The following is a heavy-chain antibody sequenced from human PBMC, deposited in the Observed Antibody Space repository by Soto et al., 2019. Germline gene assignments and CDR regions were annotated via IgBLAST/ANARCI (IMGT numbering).Heavy chain of an antibody. CDR2: INHRGIT. CDR3: ARGRTSSWYYYYYYMDV. J-gene: IGHJ6*03. V-gene: IGHV4-34*01. D-gene: IGHD6-13*01. CDR1: GGSFSGYF. Sequence: QVQLQQWGAVLLKPSETLSLTCAVYGGSFSGYFCSWIRQPPGKGLEWLGEINHRGITNYNPSLKSRVTVSVDTSKTQFSLKLSSVTAADTAVYYCARGRTSSWYYYYYYMDVWGNGTTVNVAS.